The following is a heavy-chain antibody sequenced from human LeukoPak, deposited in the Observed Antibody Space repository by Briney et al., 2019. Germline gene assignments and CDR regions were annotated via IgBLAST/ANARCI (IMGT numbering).Heavy chain of an antibody. D-gene: IGHD3-9*01. Sequence: SETLSLTCTVSGGSISSYYWSWIRQPPGKGLEWTGYIYYSGSTNYNPSLKSRVTISVDTSKNQFSLKLSSVTAADTAVYYCARGPRRYLDYWGQGTLVTVSS. CDR2: IYYSGST. CDR1: GGSISSYY. V-gene: IGHV4-59*01. J-gene: IGHJ4*02. CDR3: ARGPRRYLDY.